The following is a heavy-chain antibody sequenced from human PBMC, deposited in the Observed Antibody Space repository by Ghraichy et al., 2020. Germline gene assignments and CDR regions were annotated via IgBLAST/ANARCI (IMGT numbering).Heavy chain of an antibody. J-gene: IGHJ6*02. Sequence: GESLNISCAASGFTFSSYAMSWVRHAPGKGLEWVSAISGSGGSTYYADSVKGRFTISRDNSKNTLYLQMNSLRAEGTAVYYCAKDFLSAFETPPGPPIFGVVYGMDVWGQGTTVTVSS. CDR1: GFTFSSYA. CDR3: AKDFLSAFETPPGPPIFGVVYGMDV. D-gene: IGHD3-3*01. V-gene: IGHV3-23*01. CDR2: ISGSGGST.